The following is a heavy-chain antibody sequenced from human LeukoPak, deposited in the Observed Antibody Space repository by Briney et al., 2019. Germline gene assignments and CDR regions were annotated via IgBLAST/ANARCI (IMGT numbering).Heavy chain of an antibody. D-gene: IGHD3-10*01. CDR1: GFTFSSYS. CDR3: AKDHYYGSGIPLRHFDY. Sequence: PGGSLRLSCAASGFTFSSYSMNWVRQAPGKGLGWVSYISSSSSTTYYADSVKGRFTMSRDNSKNTLYLQMNSLRAEDTAVYYCAKDHYYGSGIPLRHFDYWGQGTLVTVSS. V-gene: IGHV3-48*01. J-gene: IGHJ4*02. CDR2: ISSSSSTT.